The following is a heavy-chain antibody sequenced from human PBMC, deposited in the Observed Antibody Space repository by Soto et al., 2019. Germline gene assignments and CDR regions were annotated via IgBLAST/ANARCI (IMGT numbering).Heavy chain of an antibody. V-gene: IGHV3-74*01. J-gene: IGHJ4*02. CDR2: IYSDGSGT. CDR1: GFTFSSYW. Sequence: GGSLRLSCAASGFTFSSYWMHWVRQAPGKGLVWVSRIYSDGSGTTYADSVKGRFTISRDNAKSMLYLQMNSLRVEDTAVYYCATLNSFGADYWGQGTLVTVSS. D-gene: IGHD5-18*01. CDR3: ATLNSFGADY.